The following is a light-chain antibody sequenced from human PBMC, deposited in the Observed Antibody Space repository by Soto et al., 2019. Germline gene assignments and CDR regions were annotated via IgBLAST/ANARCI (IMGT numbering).Light chain of an antibody. CDR2: AAS. CDR3: QQTYSTPRLT. Sequence: DIQMTQSPSSLSAFVGDRVTLTCRASQSIGIYLNWYQHKPGKAPKLLIYAASSLQSGVPLRFSGSASRTYFTHTISSLQPEDLATYYCQQTYSTPRLTFGGGTKVQIK. J-gene: IGKJ4*01. CDR1: QSIGIY. V-gene: IGKV1-39*01.